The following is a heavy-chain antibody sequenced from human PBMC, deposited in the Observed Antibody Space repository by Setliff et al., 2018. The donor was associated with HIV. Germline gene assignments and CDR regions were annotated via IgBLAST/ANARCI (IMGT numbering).Heavy chain of an antibody. Sequence: SETLSLTCTGSGVSSSRHYWSWIRQPPGKGLEWMGYSYSSGSTNYNPSLKSRVTISVDTSKNQFSLKLSSVTAADTAVYYCARSLTSTTMTVVFMGLGAFYLWAQGMMVTVSS. V-gene: IGHV4-59*11. CDR1: GVSSSRHY. CDR2: SYSSGST. J-gene: IGHJ3*01. D-gene: IGHD3-22*01. CDR3: ARSLTSTTMTVVFMGLGAFYL.